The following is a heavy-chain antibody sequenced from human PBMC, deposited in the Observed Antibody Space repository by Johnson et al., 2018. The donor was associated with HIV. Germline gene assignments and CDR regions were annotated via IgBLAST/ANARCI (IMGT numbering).Heavy chain of an antibody. J-gene: IGHJ3*02. D-gene: IGHD1-26*01. V-gene: IGHV3-30-3*01. CDR3: AKDPVGATWAFDI. Sequence: QVQLVESGGGVVQPGRSLRLSCAASGFTFSSYAMHWVRQAPGKGLEWVAVISYDGSNKYYADSVKGRFTISRDNSKNTLYLQMNSLRAEDTAVYYCAKDPVGATWAFDIWGQGTMVTVSS. CDR1: GFTFSSYA. CDR2: ISYDGSNK.